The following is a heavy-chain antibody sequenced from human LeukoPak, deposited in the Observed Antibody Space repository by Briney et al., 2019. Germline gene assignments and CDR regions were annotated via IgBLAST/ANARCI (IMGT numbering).Heavy chain of an antibody. CDR1: GFTFSGYS. CDR2: IYGDGSVA. J-gene: IGHJ4*02. CDR3: AKPIGTSSTLDY. V-gene: IGHV3-74*01. D-gene: IGHD1-14*01. Sequence: GGSLRLSCAASGFTFSGYSMHWARQGSGKGLVWVSGIYGDGSVAAYADSVKGRFTISRDNAKNTVYLQMNSLRAEDTAVYYCAKPIGTSSTLDYWGQGTLVTVSS.